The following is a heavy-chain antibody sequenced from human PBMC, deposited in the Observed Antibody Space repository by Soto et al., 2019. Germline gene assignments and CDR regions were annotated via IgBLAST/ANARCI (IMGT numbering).Heavy chain of an antibody. CDR1: GFTFSSYS. Sequence: GGSLRLSCAASGFTFSSYSMNWVRQAPGEGLEWVSYISSSSSTIYYADSVKGRFTISRDNAKNSLYLQMNSLRDEDTAVYYCARDQGESYGFGGWYYYYGMDVWGQGTTVTVSS. CDR3: ARDQGESYGFGGWYYYYGMDV. D-gene: IGHD5-18*01. J-gene: IGHJ6*02. CDR2: ISSSSSTI. V-gene: IGHV3-48*02.